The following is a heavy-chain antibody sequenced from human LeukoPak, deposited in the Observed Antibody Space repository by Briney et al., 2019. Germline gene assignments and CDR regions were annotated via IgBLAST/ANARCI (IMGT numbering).Heavy chain of an antibody. Sequence: GGSLRLSCAASGFTFNDFAMTWVRQAPGKGLEWVSTIADAGTYYADSVKGRFIISRDNSKNILYLQSNSLRADDTAMYYCARNLGPFDVRGHGTMVTVSS. CDR2: IADAGT. CDR1: GFTFNDFA. D-gene: IGHD3-16*01. CDR3: ARNLGPFDV. V-gene: IGHV3-23*01. J-gene: IGHJ3*01.